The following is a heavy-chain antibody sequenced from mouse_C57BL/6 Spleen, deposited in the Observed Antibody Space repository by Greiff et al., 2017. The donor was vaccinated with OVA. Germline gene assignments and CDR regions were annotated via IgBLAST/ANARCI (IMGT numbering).Heavy chain of an antibody. D-gene: IGHD4-1*01. CDR3: ARWEGLDY. CDR1: GYTFTDYY. V-gene: IGHV1-26*01. CDR2: INPNNGGT. J-gene: IGHJ4*01. Sequence: EVQLQQSGPELVKPGASVKISCKASGYTFTDYYMNWVKQSHGKSLEWIGDINPNNGGTSYNQKFKGKATLTVDKSSSTAYMELRSLTSEDSAVYYCARWEGLDYWGQGTSVTVSS.